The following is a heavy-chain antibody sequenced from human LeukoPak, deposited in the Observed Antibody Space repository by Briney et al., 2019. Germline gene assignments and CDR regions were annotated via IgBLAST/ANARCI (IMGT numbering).Heavy chain of an antibody. CDR1: GYTFTSYY. J-gene: IGHJ6*03. CDR2: INPSSGST. CDR3: ARAGSGDSSGYYLWDFNYYYMDV. D-gene: IGHD3-22*01. Sequence: ASVKVSCKASGYTFTSYYMHWVRQAPGQGLEWMGIINPSSGSTSYAQKFQGRVTMTRDTSTSTVYMELSSLRSEDTAVYYCARAGSGDSSGYYLWDFNYYYMDVWGKGTTVTISS. V-gene: IGHV1-46*01.